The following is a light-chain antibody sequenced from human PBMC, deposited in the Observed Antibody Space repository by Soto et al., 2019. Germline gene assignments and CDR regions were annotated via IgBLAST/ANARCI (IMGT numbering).Light chain of an antibody. CDR1: QSVGRS. Sequence: GLTQSAATVSLYPGERATLSCWASQSVGRSLAGYQQKPGQAPRLLIHDASNRSTGIPARFGGSGSGTDFTLTISCLEPEDGAGDYCPLRNVWPLTFCG. CDR2: DAS. J-gene: IGKJ4*01. CDR3: PLRNVWPLT. V-gene: IGKV3-11*01.